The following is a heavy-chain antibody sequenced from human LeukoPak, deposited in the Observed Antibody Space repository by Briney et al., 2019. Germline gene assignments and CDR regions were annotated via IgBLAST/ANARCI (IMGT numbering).Heavy chain of an antibody. CDR3: AKDRPYYYGSGSEETFDY. D-gene: IGHD3-10*01. Sequence: GGSLRLSCAASGFTFSSYAMSWVRQVPGKGLEWVSAISGSGGSTYYADSVKGRFTISRDNSKNTLYLQMNSLRAEDTAVYYCAKDRPYYYGSGSEETFDYWGQGTLVTVSS. CDR2: ISGSGGST. CDR1: GFTFSSYA. J-gene: IGHJ4*02. V-gene: IGHV3-23*01.